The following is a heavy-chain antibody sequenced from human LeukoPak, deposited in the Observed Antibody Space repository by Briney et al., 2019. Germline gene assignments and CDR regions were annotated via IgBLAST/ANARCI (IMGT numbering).Heavy chain of an antibody. V-gene: IGHV3-30*03. Sequence: GGSLRLSCAASGFTFSSYGMHWVRQAPGKGLEWVAVISYDGSNKYYADSVKGRFTISRDNSKNTLYLQMNSLRDDDTAVYYCVRGVGVSRFNYLDSWGQGTLVIVSS. CDR1: GFTFSSYG. J-gene: IGHJ4*02. CDR2: ISYDGSNK. D-gene: IGHD6-13*01. CDR3: VRGVGVSRFNYLDS.